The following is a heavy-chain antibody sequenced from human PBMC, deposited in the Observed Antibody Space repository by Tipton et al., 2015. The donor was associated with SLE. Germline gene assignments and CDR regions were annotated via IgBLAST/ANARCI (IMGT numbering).Heavy chain of an antibody. Sequence: SLRLSCAASGFTFSGSAMHWVRQASGKGLEWVGRIRSKANSYATAYAASVKGRFTISRDDSKNTAYLQMNSLKTEDTAVYYCARDRRKRWGGSSLSGMDVWGQGTTVTVSS. CDR2: IRSKANSYAT. J-gene: IGHJ6*02. CDR1: GFTFSGSA. CDR3: ARDRRKRWGGSSLSGMDV. D-gene: IGHD1-26*01. V-gene: IGHV3-73*01.